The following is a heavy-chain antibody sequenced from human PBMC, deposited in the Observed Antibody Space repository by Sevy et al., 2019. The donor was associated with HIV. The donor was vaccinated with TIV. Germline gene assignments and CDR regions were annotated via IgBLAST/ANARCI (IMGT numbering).Heavy chain of an antibody. Sequence: ASVKVSCTASGYTFTDYFMHWVRQAPGQGLEWMGWINPSSGGTNYPRKFQGRVTMTRDTSISSAYMELTRLRSDDTAVSYCARVLRTSSGTDYWGQGTLVTVSS. D-gene: IGHD6-6*01. V-gene: IGHV1-2*02. CDR3: ARVLRTSSGTDY. CDR2: INPSSGGT. CDR1: GYTFTDYF. J-gene: IGHJ4*02.